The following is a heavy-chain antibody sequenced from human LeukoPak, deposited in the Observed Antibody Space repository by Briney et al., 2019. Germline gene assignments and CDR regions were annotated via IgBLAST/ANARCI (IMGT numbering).Heavy chain of an antibody. CDR3: ARGRDAFDI. V-gene: IGHV3-11*05. CDR1: GFTFSDYY. Sequence: GGSLRLSCAASGFTFSDYYMSWIRQAPGKGLEWVSYISSSSSYTNYPDSVKGRFTISRDNAKNSLYLQMNSLRAEDTAVYYCARGRDAFDIWGQGTMVTVSS. J-gene: IGHJ3*02. CDR2: ISSSSSYT.